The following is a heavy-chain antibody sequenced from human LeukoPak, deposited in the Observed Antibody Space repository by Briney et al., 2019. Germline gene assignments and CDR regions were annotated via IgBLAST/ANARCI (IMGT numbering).Heavy chain of an antibody. CDR1: GFTFSNYG. V-gene: IGHV3-23*01. J-gene: IGHJ4*02. Sequence: QPGGSLRLSCAASGFTFSNYGMSWVRQAPGKGLEWVSVISGSGGSTYYADFVEGRFTISRDNSKNTLYLQMNSLSAEDTAVYYCAKGAGYVSRGHYHYFDYWGQGTLVTVSS. CDR2: ISGSGGST. D-gene: IGHD3-22*01. CDR3: AKGAGYVSRGHYHYFDY.